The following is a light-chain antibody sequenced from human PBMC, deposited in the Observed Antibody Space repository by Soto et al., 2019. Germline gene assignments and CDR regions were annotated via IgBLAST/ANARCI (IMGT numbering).Light chain of an antibody. CDR3: QSYASSLSAVV. Sequence: QSVLTQPPSVSGAPGQRVTISCTGSSSNIGAGYDVHWYQQLPGTAPKLLIYGNSNRPSGVPDRFSGSKSGTSASLAITGLQAEDDADYYCQSYASSLSAVVFGGGTKFTVL. V-gene: IGLV1-40*01. J-gene: IGLJ2*01. CDR2: GNS. CDR1: SSNIGAGYD.